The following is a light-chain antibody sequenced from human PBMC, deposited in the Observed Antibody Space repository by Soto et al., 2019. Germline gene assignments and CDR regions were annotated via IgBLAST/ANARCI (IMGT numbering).Light chain of an antibody. V-gene: IGKV3-15*01. CDR3: QQYNNWLLT. CDR1: QSVSSN. CDR2: GAS. J-gene: IGKJ1*01. Sequence: EIVLTQSPPTLCLSPGERATLSCRASQSVSSNLAWYQQKPGQAPRLLIYGASTRATGIPARFSGSGSGTEFTLTISSLQSEDFAVYYCQQYNNWLLTFGQGTKVDIK.